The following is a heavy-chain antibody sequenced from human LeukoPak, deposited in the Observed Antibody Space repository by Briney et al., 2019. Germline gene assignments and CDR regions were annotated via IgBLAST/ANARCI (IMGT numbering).Heavy chain of an antibody. Sequence: PSESLSLTCTVSGGSISSYYWSWIRQPPGKGLEWIGYISYSGSTNYNPSLKSRVTISIDTSKNQFSLKLRSVTAADTAIYYCARQGYDILTGYIDAFDIWGQGTMVTVSS. CDR2: ISYSGST. V-gene: IGHV4-59*08. D-gene: IGHD3-9*01. CDR1: GGSISSYY. J-gene: IGHJ3*02. CDR3: ARQGYDILTGYIDAFDI.